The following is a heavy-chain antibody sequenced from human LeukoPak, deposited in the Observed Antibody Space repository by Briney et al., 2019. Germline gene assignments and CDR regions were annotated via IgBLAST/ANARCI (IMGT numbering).Heavy chain of an antibody. J-gene: IGHJ3*02. D-gene: IGHD2-2*01. CDR2: IYSGGST. V-gene: IGHV3-53*04. Sequence: GGSLRLSCAASGFTVSSNYMSWVRQAPGKGLEWVSVIYSGGSTYYADSVKGRFTISRHNSKNTLYLQMNSLRAEDTAVYYCARGKDIVVVPAAIGAFDIWGQGTMVTVSS. CDR1: GFTVSSNY. CDR3: ARGKDIVVVPAAIGAFDI.